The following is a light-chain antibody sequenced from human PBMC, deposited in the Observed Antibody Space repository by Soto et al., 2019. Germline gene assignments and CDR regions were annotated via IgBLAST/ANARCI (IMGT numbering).Light chain of an antibody. J-gene: IGKJ4*01. CDR2: AAS. CDR1: QGITSW. Sequence: DIQMTQSPSSVSASVGDRVTITCRASQGITSWLAWYQQKPGRAPKLLIYAASSLQSGVPSRFSGSGSGRDFPLTISSLQPEDFAAYFCQQTSRVSLTYSAGTKVEIK. V-gene: IGKV1-12*01. CDR3: QQTSRVSLT.